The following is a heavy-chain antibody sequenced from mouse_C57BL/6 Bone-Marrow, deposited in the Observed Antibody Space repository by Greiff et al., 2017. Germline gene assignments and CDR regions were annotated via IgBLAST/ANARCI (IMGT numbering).Heavy chain of an antibody. Sequence: VQLQQSGAELVKPGASVKISCKASGYAFSSYWMNWVKQRPGKGLEWIGQIYPGDGDTNYNGKFKGKATLTADKSSSTAYMQLSSLTSEDSAVYFCARGHYGSSYAAYWGQGTLVTVSA. J-gene: IGHJ3*01. CDR1: GYAFSSYW. D-gene: IGHD1-1*01. V-gene: IGHV1-80*01. CDR3: ARGHYGSSYAAY. CDR2: IYPGDGDT.